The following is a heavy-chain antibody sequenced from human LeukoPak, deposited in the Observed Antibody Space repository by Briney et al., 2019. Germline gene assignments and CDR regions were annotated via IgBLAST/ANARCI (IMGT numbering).Heavy chain of an antibody. D-gene: IGHD6-13*01. V-gene: IGHV4-34*01. CDR3: ARGDSSSWTTHCYYYYGMDV. CDR1: GGSFSGYY. Sequence: SETLSLTCAVYGGSFSGYYWSWIRQPPGKGLEWIGEINHSGSTNYNPSLKSRVTISVDTSKNQFSLKLSSVTAADTAVYYCARGDSSSWTTHCYYYYGMDVWGQGTTVTVSS. CDR2: INHSGST. J-gene: IGHJ6*02.